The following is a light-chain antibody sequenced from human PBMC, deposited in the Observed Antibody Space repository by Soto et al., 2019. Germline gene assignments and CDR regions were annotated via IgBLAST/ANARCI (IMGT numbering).Light chain of an antibody. CDR1: SSDIGAYNY. V-gene: IGLV2-14*01. J-gene: IGLJ3*02. Sequence: QSALTQPASVSGSPGQSITISCTGTSSDIGAYNYVSWYQQHPGKAPKLMIYEVTNRPSGVSNRFSGSKSANTASLTISGLQAEDEADYYCISYTTRSTWLFGGGTKVTVL. CDR3: ISYTTRSTWL. CDR2: EVT.